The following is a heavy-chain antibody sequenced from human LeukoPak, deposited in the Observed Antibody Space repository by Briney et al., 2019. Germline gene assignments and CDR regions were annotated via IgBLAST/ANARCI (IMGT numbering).Heavy chain of an antibody. CDR2: ISYDGSNK. J-gene: IGHJ4*02. Sequence: PGRSLRLSCAASGFTFSSYAMHWVRQAPGKGLEWAAVISYDGSNKYYADSVKGRFTISGDNSKNTLYLQMNSLRAEDTAVYYCARDVTVTTFDYWGQGTLVTVSS. CDR3: ARDVTVTTFDY. CDR1: GFTFSSYA. V-gene: IGHV3-30*04. D-gene: IGHD4-17*01.